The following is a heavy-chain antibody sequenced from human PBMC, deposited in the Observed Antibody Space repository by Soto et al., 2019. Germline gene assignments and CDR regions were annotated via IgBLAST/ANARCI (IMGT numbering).Heavy chain of an antibody. CDR3: ARAFNWNYLDY. Sequence: PGGSLRLSCAASGFTFSSYAMHWVRQAPGKGQEWVAVISYDGSNKYYADSVKGRFTISRDNSKNTLYLQMNSLRAEDTAVYYWARAFNWNYLDYWGRGTRVTVSS. CDR1: GFTFSSYA. CDR2: ISYDGSNK. J-gene: IGHJ4*02. V-gene: IGHV3-30-3*01. D-gene: IGHD1-20*01.